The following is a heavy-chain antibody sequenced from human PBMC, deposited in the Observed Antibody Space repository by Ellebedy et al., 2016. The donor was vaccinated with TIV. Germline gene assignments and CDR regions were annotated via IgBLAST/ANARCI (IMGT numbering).Heavy chain of an antibody. CDR1: GFTFSSYG. CDR2: IWYDGSNK. V-gene: IGHV3-33*01. J-gene: IGHJ4*02. CDR3: ATDDYYGSGRWGY. Sequence: GESLKISCAASGFTFSSYGMHWVRQAPGKGLEWVAVIWYDGSNKYYADSVKGRFTISRDNSKNTLYLQMNSLRAEDTAVYYCATDDYYGSGRWGYWGQGTLVTVSS. D-gene: IGHD3-10*01.